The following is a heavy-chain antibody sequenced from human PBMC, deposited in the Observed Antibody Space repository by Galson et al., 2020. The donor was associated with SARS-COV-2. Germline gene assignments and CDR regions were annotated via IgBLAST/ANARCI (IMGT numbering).Heavy chain of an antibody. CDR2: FSHIEKI. CDR3: ARDRGDS. Sequence: ASETLSLTCTVSGDSIRNGDFWGWVRQPPGKDLEWIGIFSHIEKIYYFSPSLRGRVTISLNTSNNQFSLQLTSVTAAATAVYYCARDRGDSWGQGTLVTVSS. CDR1: GDSIRNGDF. V-gene: IGHV4-38-2*02. J-gene: IGHJ4*02.